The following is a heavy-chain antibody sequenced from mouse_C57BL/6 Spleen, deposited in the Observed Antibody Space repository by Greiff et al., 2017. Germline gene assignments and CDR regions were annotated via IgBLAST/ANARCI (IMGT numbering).Heavy chain of an antibody. V-gene: IGHV5-17*01. D-gene: IGHD2-12*01. CDR1: GFTFSDYG. J-gene: IGHJ3*01. Sequence: EVQGVESGGGLVKPGGSLKLSCAASGFTFSDYGMHWVRQAPEKGLEWVAYISRGSSAIYYADTVKGRFTISRDNAKNTLFLQLTSLSSEDTAKYYCARPSVTTGGFAYWGQGTLVTVSA. CDR3: ARPSVTTGGFAY. CDR2: ISRGSSAI.